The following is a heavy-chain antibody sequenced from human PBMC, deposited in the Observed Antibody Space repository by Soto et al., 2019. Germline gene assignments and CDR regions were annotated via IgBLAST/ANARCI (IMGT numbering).Heavy chain of an antibody. V-gene: IGHV3-74*01. J-gene: IGHJ6*02. Sequence: GGSLRLSCAASGFTFSSYWMHWVRQAPGKGLVWVSRINSDGSSTSYADSVKGRFTISRDNAKNTLYLQMNSLRAEDTAVYYCARDGARKEIWFGELLYGMDVWGQGTTVTVSS. D-gene: IGHD3-10*01. CDR3: ARDGARKEIWFGELLYGMDV. CDR2: INSDGSST. CDR1: GFTFSSYW.